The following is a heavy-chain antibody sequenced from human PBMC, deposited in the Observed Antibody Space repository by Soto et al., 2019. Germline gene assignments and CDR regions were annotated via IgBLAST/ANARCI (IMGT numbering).Heavy chain of an antibody. J-gene: IGHJ5*02. D-gene: IGHD6-13*01. CDR1: GGTFSSYA. CDR3: ARVSGHSSWEYNWFDP. Sequence: QVQLVQSGAEVKKPGSSVEVSCKASGGTFSSYAISWVRQAPGQGLEWMGGIIPIFGTANYAQKFQGRVTITADKSTSTAYMELSSLRSEDTAVYYCARVSGHSSWEYNWFDPWGQGTLVTVSS. CDR2: IIPIFGTA. V-gene: IGHV1-69*06.